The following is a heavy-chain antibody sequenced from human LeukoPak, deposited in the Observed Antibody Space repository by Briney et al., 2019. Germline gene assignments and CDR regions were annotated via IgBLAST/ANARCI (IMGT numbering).Heavy chain of an antibody. CDR2: IYYSGST. CDR3: AREYSAFDY. J-gene: IGHJ4*02. Sequence: PSETLSLTCTVSGDPISTSSDYKWTWIRQPPRKGLEWIGYIYYSGSTNYNPSLQSRVTISVDTSNNQCSLKLTSVTAADTAVYYCAREYSAFDYWGQGTLVTVSS. D-gene: IGHD5-12*01. CDR1: GDPISTSSDY. V-gene: IGHV4-61*08.